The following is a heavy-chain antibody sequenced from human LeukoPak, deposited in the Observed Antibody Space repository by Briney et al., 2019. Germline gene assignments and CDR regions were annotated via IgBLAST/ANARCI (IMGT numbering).Heavy chain of an antibody. J-gene: IGHJ4*02. CDR1: GGSISSNSYY. CDR2: INHSGST. D-gene: IGHD5-18*01. CDR3: ARGRCSTRGYSYGPSVYFDY. Sequence: SETLSLTCTVSGGSISSNSYYWGWIRQPPGKGLEWIGEINHSGSTNYNPSLKSRVTISVDTSKNQFSLKLSSVTAADTAVYYCARGRCSTRGYSYGPSVYFDYWGQGTLVTVSS. V-gene: IGHV4-39*07.